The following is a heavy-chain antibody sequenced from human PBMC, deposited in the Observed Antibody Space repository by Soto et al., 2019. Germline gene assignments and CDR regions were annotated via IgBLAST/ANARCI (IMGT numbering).Heavy chain of an antibody. CDR2: IYYSGST. V-gene: IGHV4-39*01. CDR1: GGSISSSSYY. D-gene: IGHD3-10*01. Sequence: PSETLSLTCTVSGGSISSSSYYWGWIRQPPGKGLEWIGSIYYSGSTYYNPSLKSRVTISVDTSKNQFSLKLSSVTAADTAVYYCAIRITMVRGVTPGGFDPWGQGTLVTVSS. J-gene: IGHJ5*02. CDR3: AIRITMVRGVTPGGFDP.